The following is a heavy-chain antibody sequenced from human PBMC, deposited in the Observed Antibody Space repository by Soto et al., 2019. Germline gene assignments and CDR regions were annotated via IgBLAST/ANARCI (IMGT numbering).Heavy chain of an antibody. Sequence: LRLSCSASGFTFSEYSMHWVRQAPGKGLQYVSTISSDGDITYYADSVKGRFTISRDNSKNTLYLQMNSLRPEDTAVYYCAGDENAFDIWGQGTMVTVSS. CDR2: ISSDGDIT. CDR1: GFTFSEYS. D-gene: IGHD2-21*02. V-gene: IGHV3-64D*06. J-gene: IGHJ3*02. CDR3: AGDENAFDI.